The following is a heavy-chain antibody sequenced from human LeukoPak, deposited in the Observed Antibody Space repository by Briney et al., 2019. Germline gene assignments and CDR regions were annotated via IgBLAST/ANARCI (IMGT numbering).Heavy chain of an antibody. V-gene: IGHV5-51*01. J-gene: IGHJ6*03. Sequence: GESLKISCKGSGYSFTSYWIGWVRQMPRKGLEWMGIIYPGDSDTRYSPSFQGQVTISADKSISTAYLQWSSLKASDTAMYYCAREYSSSSTYYYYYYMDVWGKGTMVTVSS. CDR3: AREYSSSSTYYYYYYMDV. D-gene: IGHD6-6*01. CDR1: GYSFTSYW. CDR2: IYPGDSDT.